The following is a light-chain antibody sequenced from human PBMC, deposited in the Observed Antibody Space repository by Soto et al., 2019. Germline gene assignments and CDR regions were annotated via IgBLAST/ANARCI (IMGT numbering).Light chain of an antibody. CDR1: QSVSSSY. Sequence: EIVLTQSPGTLSLSPGERATLSCRASQSVSSSYLAWYQQKPGQAPRLLIYGASSRATGIPDRLSGSGSGTDFTVTISRLEPEDFAVYYCQHYGSSLLFTFGPGTKVDIK. CDR2: GAS. V-gene: IGKV3-20*01. CDR3: QHYGSSLLFT. J-gene: IGKJ3*01.